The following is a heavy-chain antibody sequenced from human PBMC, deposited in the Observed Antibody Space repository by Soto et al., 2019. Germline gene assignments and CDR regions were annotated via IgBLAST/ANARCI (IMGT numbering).Heavy chain of an antibody. CDR1: GFTVSNNH. Sequence: VQLVESGGGLIQPGGSLRLSCAASGFTVSNNHMTWVRQAAGKGLELVSFVHGGGSTSYADSVKGRFTISGDNSKNTLYLQIDSLRSEDTVVSYCAGGLTTAASLDYWGRGTLVTVSS. CDR3: AGGLTTAASLDY. CDR2: VHGGGST. J-gene: IGHJ4*02. V-gene: IGHV3-53*01. D-gene: IGHD3-9*01.